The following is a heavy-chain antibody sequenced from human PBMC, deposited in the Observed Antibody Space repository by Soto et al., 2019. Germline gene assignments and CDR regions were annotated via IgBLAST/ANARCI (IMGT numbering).Heavy chain of an antibody. J-gene: IGHJ6*02. V-gene: IGHV3-13*01. Sequence: EVQLVESGGGLVQPGGSLRLSCAASGFTLSSYAIHWVRQATGEGLAWVSGIGSGGDTHYADSVEGRFIISREDGKNALYLQMNNLRVGDTAVYYCTRKTPPTGMEVWGQGATVTVSS. CDR1: GFTLSSYA. CDR3: TRKTPPTGMEV. CDR2: IGSGGDT. D-gene: IGHD3-9*01.